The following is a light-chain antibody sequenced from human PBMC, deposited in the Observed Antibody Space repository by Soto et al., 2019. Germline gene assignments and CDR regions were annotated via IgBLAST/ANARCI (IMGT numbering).Light chain of an antibody. J-gene: IGKJ1*01. Sequence: DIQMTQSPSTLSASVVDRVTITCRASQSISSWLAWYQQKPGKAPKLLIYKASSLESGVPSRFSGSGSGTEFTLTISSLQPDDFATYYCQQAWTFGQGTKVDIK. CDR1: QSISSW. CDR3: QQAWT. CDR2: KAS. V-gene: IGKV1-5*03.